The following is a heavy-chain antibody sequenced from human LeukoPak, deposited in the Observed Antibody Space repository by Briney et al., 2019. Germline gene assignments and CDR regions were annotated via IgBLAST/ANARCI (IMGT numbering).Heavy chain of an antibody. J-gene: IGHJ3*02. D-gene: IGHD4-23*01. CDR3: AIYADDYGGNDAFDI. CDR2: ISSSSSYI. V-gene: IGHV3-21*01. CDR1: GFTFSSYS. Sequence: PGGSLRLSCAASGFTFSSYSMNWVRQAPGKGLEWVSSISSSSSYIYYADSVKGRFTISRDNAKNSLYLQMNSLRAEDTAVYYCAIYADDYGGNDAFDIWGQGTMVTVSS.